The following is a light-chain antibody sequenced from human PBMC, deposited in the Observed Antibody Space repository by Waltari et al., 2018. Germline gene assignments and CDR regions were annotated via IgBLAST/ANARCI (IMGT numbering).Light chain of an antibody. V-gene: IGKV3-11*01. J-gene: IGKJ1*01. CDR1: QSIKNY. Sequence: DIVLTQSPATLSLSPGERDPLPCRASQSIKNYLAWYQQKPGQAPGLLIYSASNRATGIPARFSGSGSGTDFFLTISSLDPEDFAVYYCQQRSSWPRTFGQGTRVEIK. CDR2: SAS. CDR3: QQRSSWPRT.